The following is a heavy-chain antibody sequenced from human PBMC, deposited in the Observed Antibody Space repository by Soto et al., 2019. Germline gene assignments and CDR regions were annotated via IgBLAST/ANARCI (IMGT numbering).Heavy chain of an antibody. J-gene: IGHJ6*03. CDR2: ISSSSTNI. CDR3: ARDLSWGSKWYYYMDV. Sequence: EVQLVESGGGLVQPGGSLRLSCAASGFTISGNAMNWVRQAPGRGLERVSYISSSSTNIHYADSVMGRFTISRDNAKNSLYLQMNSLRDEDTAVYRCARDLSWGSKWYYYMDVWGKGTTVTVSS. V-gene: IGHV3-48*02. D-gene: IGHD3-16*01. CDR1: GFTISGNA.